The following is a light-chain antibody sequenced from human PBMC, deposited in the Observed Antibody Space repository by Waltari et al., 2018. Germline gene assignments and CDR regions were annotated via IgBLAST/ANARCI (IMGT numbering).Light chain of an antibody. V-gene: IGLV1-47*01. CDR2: MSN. J-gene: IGLJ2*01. Sequence: QSVLTQPPSASGTPGQRVTISCSGRNSNIGSNYVYWYQQLPGTTPKLVIYMSNQRPSGVPDRFSGSKSGTSASLAISGLRSDDEADYYCAAWDDSLNVILFGGGTKLTVL. CDR1: NSNIGSNY. CDR3: AAWDDSLNVIL.